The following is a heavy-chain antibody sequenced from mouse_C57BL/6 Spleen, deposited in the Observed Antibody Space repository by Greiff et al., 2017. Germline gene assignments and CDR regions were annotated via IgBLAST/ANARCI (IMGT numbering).Heavy chain of an antibody. CDR3: TRGTGTTVYWYFDV. J-gene: IGHJ1*03. D-gene: IGHD4-1*01. CDR1: GYTFTDYE. CDR2: IDPETGGT. V-gene: IGHV1-15*01. Sequence: VKLVESGAELVRPGASVTLSCKASGYTFTDYEMHWVKQTPVHGLEWIGAIDPETGGTAYNQKFKGKAILTADKSSSTAYMELRSLTSEDSAVYYCTRGTGTTVYWYFDVWGTGTTVTVSS.